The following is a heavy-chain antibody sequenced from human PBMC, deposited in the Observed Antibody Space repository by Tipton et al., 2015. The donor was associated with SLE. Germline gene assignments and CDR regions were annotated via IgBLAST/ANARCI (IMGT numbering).Heavy chain of an antibody. V-gene: IGHV1-69*01. CDR2: IIPIFGTA. D-gene: IGHD3-10*01. CDR1: GGTFSSYA. Sequence: QSGAEVKKPGSSVKVSCKASGGTFSSYAISWVRQAPGQGLEWMGGIIPIFGTANYAQKFQGRVTITADESTSTAYMELSSLRSEDTAVYYCARDSVTYYGSGSYYNGVDYWGQGTLVTVSS. J-gene: IGHJ4*02. CDR3: ARDSVTYYGSGSYYNGVDY.